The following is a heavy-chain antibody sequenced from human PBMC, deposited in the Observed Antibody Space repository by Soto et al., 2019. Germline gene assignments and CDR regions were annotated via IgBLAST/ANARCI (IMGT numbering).Heavy chain of an antibody. J-gene: IGHJ3*02. D-gene: IGHD2-15*01. CDR1: GFTFSSYG. Sequence: GGSLRLSCAASGFTFSSYGMHWVRQAPGKGLEWVAVIWYDGSNKYYADSVKGRFTISRDNSKNTLYLQMNSPRAEDTAVYYCAREKYCSGGSCYYDAFDIWGQGTMVTVS. CDR3: AREKYCSGGSCYYDAFDI. CDR2: IWYDGSNK. V-gene: IGHV3-33*01.